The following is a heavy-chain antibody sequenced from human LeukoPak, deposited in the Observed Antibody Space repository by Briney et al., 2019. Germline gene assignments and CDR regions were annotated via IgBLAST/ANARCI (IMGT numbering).Heavy chain of an antibody. J-gene: IGHJ4*02. V-gene: IGHV3-7*01. Sequence: GGSLRLSCAASGFTFSTYWMSWVRQAPGKGLEWVANIKQDGSEKYYVDSVKGRFTISRDNAKNSLYLQMNSLRAEDTAVYYCATKGYSYAKGYWGQGTLVTVSS. CDR3: ATKGYSYAKGY. CDR2: IKQDGSEK. CDR1: GFTFSTYW. D-gene: IGHD5-18*01.